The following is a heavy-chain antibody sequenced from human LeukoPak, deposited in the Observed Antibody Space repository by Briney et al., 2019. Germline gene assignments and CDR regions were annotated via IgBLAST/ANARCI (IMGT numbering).Heavy chain of an antibody. D-gene: IGHD5-12*01. CDR3: ARVVVDTIVDY. Sequence: ASVKVSCKASGYTFTSYGISWVRQAPGQGLEWMGWISAYNGNTNYAQKLQGRVAMTTDTSTSTAYMELRSLRSDDTAVYCCARVVVDTIVDYWGQGTLVTVSS. CDR2: ISAYNGNT. V-gene: IGHV1-18*01. CDR1: GYTFTSYG. J-gene: IGHJ4*02.